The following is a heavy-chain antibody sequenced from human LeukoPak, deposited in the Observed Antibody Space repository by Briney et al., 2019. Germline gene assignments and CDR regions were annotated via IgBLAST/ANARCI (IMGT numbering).Heavy chain of an antibody. CDR2: ISSSSSYI. V-gene: IGHV3-21*01. Sequence: GGSLRLSCAASGFTLSSYSMNWVRQAPGKGLEWVSSISSSSSYIYYADSVKGRFTIYRDNSKNSLYLQMNSLRAEDTAVYYCARRIKNYDSSGYYGSDYWGQGTLVTVSS. CDR3: ARRIKNYDSSGYYGSDY. CDR1: GFTLSSYS. J-gene: IGHJ4*02. D-gene: IGHD3-22*01.